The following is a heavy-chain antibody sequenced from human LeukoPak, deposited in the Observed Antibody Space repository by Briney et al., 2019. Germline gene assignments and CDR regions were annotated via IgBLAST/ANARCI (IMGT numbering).Heavy chain of an antibody. CDR3: ARGATYYYDSSGYYGLVYDY. CDR2: IYHSGST. D-gene: IGHD3-22*01. J-gene: IGHJ4*02. Sequence: PSETLSLTCTVSGYSISSGYYWGWIRQPPGKGLEWIGSIYHSGSTYYNPSLKSRVTISVDTSKNQFSLKLSSVTAADTAVYYCARGATYYYDSSGYYGLVYDYWGQGTLVTVSS. V-gene: IGHV4-38-2*02. CDR1: GYSISSGYY.